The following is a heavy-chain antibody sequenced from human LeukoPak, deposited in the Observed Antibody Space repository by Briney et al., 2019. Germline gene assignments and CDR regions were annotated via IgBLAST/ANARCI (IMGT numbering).Heavy chain of an antibody. CDR2: IDPADSDS. CDR1: GYSFSSFW. CDR3: ARLIGAFSESSGYSDY. V-gene: IGHV5-51*01. Sequence: GESLKISCKSSGYSFSSFWLGWVRQMPGKGLEWMGLIDPADSDSRYSPSFQGQVIFSVDKSTKTAYLQWSSLKASDTAMYYCARLIGAFSESSGYSDYWGQGTLVTVSS. J-gene: IGHJ4*02. D-gene: IGHD3-22*01.